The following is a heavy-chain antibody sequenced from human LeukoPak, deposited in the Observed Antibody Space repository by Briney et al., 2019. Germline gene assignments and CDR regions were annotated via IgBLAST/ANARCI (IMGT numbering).Heavy chain of an antibody. CDR2: IYTSGST. CDR1: GGSISSYY. J-gene: IGHJ6*03. CDR3: ARVIDFWSGYYPVYYYYYMDV. Sequence: SETLSLTCTVSGGSISSYYWSWIRQPAGKGLERIGRIYTSGSTNYNPSLKSRVTMSVDTSKNQFSLKLSSVTAADTAVYYCARVIDFWSGYYPVYYYYYMDVWGKGTTVTVSS. V-gene: IGHV4-4*07. D-gene: IGHD3-3*01.